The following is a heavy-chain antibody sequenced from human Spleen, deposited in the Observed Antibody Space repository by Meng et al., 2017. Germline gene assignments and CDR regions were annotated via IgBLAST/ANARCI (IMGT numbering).Heavy chain of an antibody. CDR1: GFIFRSYA. J-gene: IGHJ6*02. V-gene: IGHV3-48*03. CDR3: ARDLEQFGEGRYYYYAMDV. CDR2: ISKSGIPI. Sequence: GESLKISCAASGFIFRSYAIIWVRQGPGKGLEWVSYISKSGIPIYYADSVKGRFTISRDNAKNSLSLQVNSLRAEDTAVYYCARDLEQFGEGRYYYYAMDVWGQGTTVTVSS. D-gene: IGHD3-10*01.